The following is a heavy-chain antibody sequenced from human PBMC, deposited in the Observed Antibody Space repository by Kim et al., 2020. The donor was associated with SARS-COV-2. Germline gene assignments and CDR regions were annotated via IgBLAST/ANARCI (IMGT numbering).Heavy chain of an antibody. CDR2: IRSKANSYAT. CDR3: TSAGSGSYYMRDNDY. J-gene: IGHJ4*02. CDR1: GFTFSGSA. Sequence: GGSLRLSCAASGFTFSGSAMHWVRQASGKGLEWVGRIRSKANSYATAYAASVKGRFTISRDDSKNTAYLQMNSLKTEDTAVYYCTSAGSGSYYMRDNDYWGQGTLVTVSS. D-gene: IGHD3-10*01. V-gene: IGHV3-73*01.